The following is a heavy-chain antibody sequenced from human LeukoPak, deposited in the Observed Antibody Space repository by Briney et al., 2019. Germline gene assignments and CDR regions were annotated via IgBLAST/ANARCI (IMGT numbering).Heavy chain of an antibody. CDR1: GFTFSSYW. Sequence: GGSLRLSCAASGFTFSSYWMHWVRQAPGKGLEWVSVIYSGGSTYYADSVKGRFTISRDNSKNTLYLQMNSLRAEDTAVYYCARGSITIFGVAPDYWGQGTLVTVSS. V-gene: IGHV3-66*01. CDR2: IYSGGST. J-gene: IGHJ4*02. CDR3: ARGSITIFGVAPDY. D-gene: IGHD3-3*01.